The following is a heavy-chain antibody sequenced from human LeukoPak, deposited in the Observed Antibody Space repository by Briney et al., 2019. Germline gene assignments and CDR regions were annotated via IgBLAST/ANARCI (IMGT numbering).Heavy chain of an antibody. CDR1: GGSFSGNY. V-gene: IGHV4-34*01. CDR3: ARGPYCSSTSCYLYGSRSYDY. J-gene: IGHJ4*02. CDR2: INHSGST. Sequence: SETLSLTCAVYGGSFSGNYWSWIRQPPGKGLEWIGEINHSGSTNYNPSLKSRVTISVDTSKNQFSLKLSSVTAADTAVYYCARGPYCSSTSCYLYGSRSYDYWGQGTLVTVSS. D-gene: IGHD2-2*01.